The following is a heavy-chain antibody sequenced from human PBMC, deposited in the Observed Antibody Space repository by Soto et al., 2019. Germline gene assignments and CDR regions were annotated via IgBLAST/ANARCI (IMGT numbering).Heavy chain of an antibody. CDR2: IIPILGIA. D-gene: IGHD3-22*01. J-gene: IGHJ4*02. V-gene: IGHV1-69*02. CDR3: ARAPLDSSGSYFDY. Sequence: ASVKVSCKASGGTFSSYTISWVRQAPGQGLERMGRIIPILGIANYAQKFQGRVTITADKSTSTAYMELSSLRSEDTAVYYCARAPLDSSGSYFDYWGQGTLVTVSS. CDR1: GGTFSSYT.